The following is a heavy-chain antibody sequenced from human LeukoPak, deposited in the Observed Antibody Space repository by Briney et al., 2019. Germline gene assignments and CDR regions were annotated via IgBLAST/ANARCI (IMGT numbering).Heavy chain of an antibody. CDR2: IKQDGSEK. CDR1: GFTFSSYW. J-gene: IGHJ4*02. Sequence: GGSLRLSCAASGFTFSSYWMSWVRQAPGKGLEWVANIKQDGSEKYHVDSVKGRFTISRDNAKNSLYLQMNSLRAEDTAVYYCARGRYCSTSCSAHFDYWGQGTLVTVSS. D-gene: IGHD2-2*01. V-gene: IGHV3-7*01. CDR3: ARGRYCSTSCSAHFDY.